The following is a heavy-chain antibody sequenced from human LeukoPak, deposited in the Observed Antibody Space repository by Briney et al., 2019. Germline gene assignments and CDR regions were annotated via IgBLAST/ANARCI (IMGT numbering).Heavy chain of an antibody. Sequence: GGSLRLSCAASGFTFSSYSMNWVRQAPGKGLEWVSYISSSSNTIYYADSVRGRFTISRDNAKNSLYLQMNSLRVEDTAVYYCARRAIAEGFDYWGQGTLVTVSS. CDR1: GFTFSSYS. V-gene: IGHV3-48*04. D-gene: IGHD6-13*01. J-gene: IGHJ4*02. CDR3: ARRAIAEGFDY. CDR2: ISSSSNTI.